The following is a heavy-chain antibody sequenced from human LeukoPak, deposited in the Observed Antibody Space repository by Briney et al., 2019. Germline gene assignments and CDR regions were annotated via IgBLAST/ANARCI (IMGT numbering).Heavy chain of an antibody. D-gene: IGHD2-2*01. Sequence: GASVKVSCKVSGYTLTELSMHWVRQAPGKGLEWMGGFDPEDGETIYAQKFQGRVTMTEDTSTDTAYMELSRLRSDDTAVYYCARDADIVVVPAAMLRPLGNWGQGTLVTVSS. CDR2: FDPEDGET. CDR3: ARDADIVVVPAAMLRPLGN. V-gene: IGHV1-24*01. CDR1: GYTLTELS. J-gene: IGHJ4*02.